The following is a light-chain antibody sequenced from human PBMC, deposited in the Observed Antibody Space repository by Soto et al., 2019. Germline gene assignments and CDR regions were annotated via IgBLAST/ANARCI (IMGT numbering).Light chain of an antibody. CDR1: QSISSW. J-gene: IGKJ1*01. CDR3: QQYNSQWT. V-gene: IGKV1-5*03. Sequence: DIQMTQSPSPLSASVGDRVTITCRASQSISSWLAWYQQKPGRAPKLLIFKASSLESGVPSRFSGSGSGTEFTLTIRSLQPYDFATYYCQQYNSQWTFGQGTKVEFK. CDR2: KAS.